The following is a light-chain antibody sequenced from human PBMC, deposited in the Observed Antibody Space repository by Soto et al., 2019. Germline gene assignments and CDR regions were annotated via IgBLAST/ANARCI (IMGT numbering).Light chain of an antibody. J-gene: IGKJ2*01. V-gene: IGKV1-39*01. CDR3: QQSYSAPYT. CDR2: AAS. CDR1: QPISSY. Sequence: DIQMTQSPSSLSASVGDRVTITCRASQPISSYLNWYQQKPGRAPNLLIYAASSLQSGVPSRFSGSASVTDFTLTISSLQPEDFATYYCQQSYSAPYTFGQGTKLEIK.